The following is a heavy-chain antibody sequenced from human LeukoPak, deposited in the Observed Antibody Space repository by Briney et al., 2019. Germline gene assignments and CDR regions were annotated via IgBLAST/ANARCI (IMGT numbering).Heavy chain of an antibody. CDR2: IGSNGDDK. V-gene: IGHV3-21*01. Sequence: GGSLRLSCAASGFTFSSYSMNWVRQAPGKGLEWLSYIGSNGDDKLYADSVKGRFTISRDDAKNPVCLQMNILRDEDTALYYCARDLDGDEDFDYWGQGTLVTVSS. CDR1: GFTFSSYS. D-gene: IGHD5-24*01. CDR3: ARDLDGDEDFDY. J-gene: IGHJ4*02.